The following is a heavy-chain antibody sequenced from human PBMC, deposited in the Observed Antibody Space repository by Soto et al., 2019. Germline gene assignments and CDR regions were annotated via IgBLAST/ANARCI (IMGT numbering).Heavy chain of an antibody. Sequence: QVQLVQSGAEVKKPGSSVKVSCKASGGTFSSYTISWVRQAPGQGLEWMGRIIPILGIANYAQKFQGRVTITADKSTSTAYMELSRLSSEDMAVYYCSSNLYCGGDCYSFAWFDPWGQGPLVTVSS. D-gene: IGHD2-21*02. CDR1: GGTFSSYT. CDR2: IIPILGIA. J-gene: IGHJ5*02. CDR3: SSNLYCGGDCYSFAWFDP. V-gene: IGHV1-69*02.